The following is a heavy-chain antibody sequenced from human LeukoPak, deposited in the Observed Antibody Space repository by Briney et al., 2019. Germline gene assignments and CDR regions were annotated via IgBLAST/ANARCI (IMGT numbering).Heavy chain of an antibody. V-gene: IGHV4-38-2*02. CDR1: GYSISSGYY. D-gene: IGHD3-16*01. CDR2: IYYSGST. J-gene: IGHJ4*02. CDR3: ARGGRVTIDY. Sequence: SETLSLTCTVSGYSISSGYYWGWIRQPPGKGLEWIGSIYYSGSTYYNPSLKSRVTISVDTSKNQFSLKLSSVTAADTAVYYCARGGRVTIDYWGQGTLVTVSS.